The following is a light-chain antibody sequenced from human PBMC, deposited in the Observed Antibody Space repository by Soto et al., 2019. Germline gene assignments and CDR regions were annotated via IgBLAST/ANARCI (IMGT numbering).Light chain of an antibody. V-gene: IGLV6-57*02. J-gene: IGLJ2*01. Sequence: NFMLTQPHSVSESPGKTVTISCTGSSGSIASGYVQWYQQRPGSAPTTLIYEDNQRPAGVPERFSGSIDSSSKSASLTISGLRPEDEADYYCQSSDGNNMVFGGGTKVTVL. CDR2: EDN. CDR1: SGSIASGY. CDR3: QSSDGNNMV.